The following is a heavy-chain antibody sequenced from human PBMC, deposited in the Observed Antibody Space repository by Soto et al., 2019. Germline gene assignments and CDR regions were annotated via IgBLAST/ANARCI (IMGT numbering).Heavy chain of an antibody. Sequence: QLQLQESGSGLVKPSQTLSLTCAVSGGSISSGGYSWSWIRQPPGKGLEWIGYTYHSESNYYNPSLNSRVTSAVNRSKHQFFLALSSVTAADTAVYCGARVPDRWGQGTLLTVSS. CDR3: ARVPDR. V-gene: IGHV4-30-2*01. CDR2: TYHSESN. J-gene: IGHJ5*02. CDR1: GGSISSGGYS.